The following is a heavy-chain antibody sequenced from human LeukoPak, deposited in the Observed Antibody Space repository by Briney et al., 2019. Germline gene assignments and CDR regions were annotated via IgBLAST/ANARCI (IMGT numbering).Heavy chain of an antibody. CDR1: GGTFSSYA. CDR2: IIPILGIA. Sequence: SVKVSCKASGGTFSSYAISWVRQAPGQGLEWMGRIIPILGIANYAQKFQGRVTITADKSTSTAYMELSSLRSEDTAVYYCARDTYYYGSGGIDYWGQGTLVTVSS. J-gene: IGHJ4*02. D-gene: IGHD3-10*01. V-gene: IGHV1-69*04. CDR3: ARDTYYYGSGGIDY.